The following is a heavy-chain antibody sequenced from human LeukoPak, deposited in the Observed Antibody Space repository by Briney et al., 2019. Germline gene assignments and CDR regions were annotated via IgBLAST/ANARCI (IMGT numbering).Heavy chain of an antibody. Sequence: PGGSLRLSCAASGFTFDDYAMHWVRQAPGKGLEWVSGISWNSDTIGYADSVEGRFTISRDNAKNSLYLQMNSLRAGDTALYYCAKDAEGTTLGPYYFDYWGQGTLVTVSS. J-gene: IGHJ4*02. CDR3: AKDAEGTTLGPYYFDY. CDR1: GFTFDDYA. V-gene: IGHV3-9*01. D-gene: IGHD1-7*01. CDR2: ISWNSDTI.